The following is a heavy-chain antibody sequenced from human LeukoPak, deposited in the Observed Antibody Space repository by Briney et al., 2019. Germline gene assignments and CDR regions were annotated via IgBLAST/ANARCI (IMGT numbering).Heavy chain of an antibody. D-gene: IGHD3-22*01. Sequence: SETLSLTCAVYGGSFSGYYWSWIRAPPGKGLEWIGEINHSGSTNYNPSLKSRVTISVDTSKNQFSLKLSSVTAADTAVYYCARRRTYYYDSSGYYGVYYFDYWGQGTLVTVSS. CDR2: INHSGST. CDR3: ARRRTYYYDSSGYYGVYYFDY. V-gene: IGHV4-34*01. J-gene: IGHJ4*02. CDR1: GGSFSGYY.